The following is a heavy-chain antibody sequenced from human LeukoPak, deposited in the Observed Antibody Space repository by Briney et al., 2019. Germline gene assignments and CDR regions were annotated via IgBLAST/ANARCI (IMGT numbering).Heavy chain of an antibody. Sequence: ASVTASCKASGYTFTAYGISWVRQAPGQGLEWMGWISANNGNTNYAQKVQGRVTMTRDTSTSTAYMELRSLRYDDTAVYYCSRDDGPFGGVRFDHWGQGTLVTVSS. D-gene: IGHD3-16*01. CDR3: SRDDGPFGGVRFDH. V-gene: IGHV1-18*01. CDR1: GYTFTAYG. J-gene: IGHJ4*02. CDR2: ISANNGNT.